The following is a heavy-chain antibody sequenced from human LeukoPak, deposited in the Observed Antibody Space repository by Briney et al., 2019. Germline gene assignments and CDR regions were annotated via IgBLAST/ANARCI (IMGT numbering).Heavy chain of an antibody. CDR1: GFTFSSYA. CDR3: AKPRDSSGYYSYFDY. J-gene: IGHJ4*02. D-gene: IGHD3-22*01. Sequence: SGGSLRVSCAASGFTFSSYAMSWVRQAPGKGLEWVSAISGSGGSTHYADSVKGRFTISRDNSKNTLYLQMNSLRAEDTAVYYCAKPRDSSGYYSYFDYWGQGTLVTVSS. CDR2: ISGSGGST. V-gene: IGHV3-23*01.